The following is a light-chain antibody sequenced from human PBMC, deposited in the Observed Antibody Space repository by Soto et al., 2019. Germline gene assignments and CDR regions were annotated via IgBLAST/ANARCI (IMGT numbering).Light chain of an antibody. Sequence: QSVLTQPPSVSGAPGQRVTISCTGTRANIGAGFDVHWYQHLPGAPPKLLIFGTTNRPSGVPDRFSASKSGTSASLAITGLQAEDEGHYFCQSHDVNLSGVIFGGGTKVTVL. CDR3: QSHDVNLSGVI. CDR1: RANIGAGFD. CDR2: GTT. J-gene: IGLJ2*01. V-gene: IGLV1-40*01.